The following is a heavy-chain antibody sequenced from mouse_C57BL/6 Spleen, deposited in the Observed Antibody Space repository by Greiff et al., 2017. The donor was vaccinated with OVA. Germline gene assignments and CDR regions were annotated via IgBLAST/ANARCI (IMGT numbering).Heavy chain of an antibody. J-gene: IGHJ2*01. CDR3: ARGGYDPYFDY. D-gene: IGHD2-3*01. CDR2: IDPSDSYT. Sequence: QVQLKQPGAELVKPGASVKLSCKASGYTFTSYWMQWVKQRPGQGLEWIGEIDPSDSYTNYNQKFKGKATLTVDTSSSTAYMQLSSLTSEDSAVYYCARGGYDPYFDYWGQGTTLTVSS. CDR1: GYTFTSYW. V-gene: IGHV1-50*01.